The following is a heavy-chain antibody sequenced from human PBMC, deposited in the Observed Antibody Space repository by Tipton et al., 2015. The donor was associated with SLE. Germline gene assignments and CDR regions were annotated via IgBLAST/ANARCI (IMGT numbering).Heavy chain of an antibody. CDR1: GFTFSSYA. D-gene: IGHD6-13*01. V-gene: IGHV3-66*02. Sequence: SLRLSCAASGFTFSSYAMSWVRQAPGKGLEWVSVIYSGGSTYYADSVKGRFTISRDNSKNTLYLQMNSLRAEDTAVYYCARALMGTYSSSWSYFDYWGQGTLVTVSS. CDR2: IYSGGST. CDR3: ARALMGTYSSSWSYFDY. J-gene: IGHJ4*02.